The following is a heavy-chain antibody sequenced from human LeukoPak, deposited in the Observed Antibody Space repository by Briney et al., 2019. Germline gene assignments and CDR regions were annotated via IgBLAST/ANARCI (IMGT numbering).Heavy chain of an antibody. J-gene: IGHJ4*02. CDR1: GYTFTSYY. D-gene: IGHD3-10*01. CDR2: MNPSGFSI. Sequence: ASVKVSCKASGYTFTSYYMHWVRQAPGQGLEWMGIMNPSGFSISYAQKFQGRVTMTRDMSTSTVYMELSRLRSDDTAMYYCARYYIEGRCFDYWGQGTLVTVSS. CDR3: ARYYIEGRCFDY. V-gene: IGHV1-46*01.